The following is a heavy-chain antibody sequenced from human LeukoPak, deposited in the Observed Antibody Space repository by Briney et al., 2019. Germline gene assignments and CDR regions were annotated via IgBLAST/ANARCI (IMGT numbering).Heavy chain of an antibody. J-gene: IGHJ4*02. CDR3: AKDSSGWYGFFDY. CDR1: GFTFSSYA. V-gene: IGHV3-23*01. Sequence: GGSLRLSCAASGFTFSSYAMSWVRRAPGKGLEWVSAISGSGGSTYYADSVKGRFTISRDNSKNTLYLQMNSLRAEDTAVYYCAKDSSGWYGFFDYWGQGTLVTVSS. D-gene: IGHD6-19*01. CDR2: ISGSGGST.